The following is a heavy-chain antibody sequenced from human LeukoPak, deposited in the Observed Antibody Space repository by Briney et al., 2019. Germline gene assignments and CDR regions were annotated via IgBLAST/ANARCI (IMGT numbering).Heavy chain of an antibody. CDR3: ARDNSDGWPEYGWFDP. CDR1: GYTLTELS. D-gene: IGHD6-19*01. J-gene: IGHJ5*02. V-gene: IGHV1-24*01. Sequence: ASVKVSCKVSGYTLTELSMHWVRQAPGKGLEWMGGFDPEDGETIYAQKFQGRVTMTEDTSTDTAYMELSSLRSEDTAVYYCARDNSDGWPEYGWFDPWGQGTLVTVST. CDR2: FDPEDGET.